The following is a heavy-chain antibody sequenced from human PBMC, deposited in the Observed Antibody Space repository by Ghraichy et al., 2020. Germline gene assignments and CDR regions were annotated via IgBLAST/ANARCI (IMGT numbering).Heavy chain of an antibody. CDR2: IYYSGST. J-gene: IGHJ3*02. V-gene: IGHV4-31*03. CDR3: ARAAGGYCSGGSCYLNDAFDI. D-gene: IGHD2-15*01. CDR1: GGSISSGGYY. Sequence: SETLSLTCTVSGGSISSGGYYWSWIRQHPRKGLEWIGYIYYSGSTYYNPSLKSRVTISVDTSENQFSLKLSSVTAADTAVYYCARAAGGYCSGGSCYLNDAFDIWGKGTMVTVSS.